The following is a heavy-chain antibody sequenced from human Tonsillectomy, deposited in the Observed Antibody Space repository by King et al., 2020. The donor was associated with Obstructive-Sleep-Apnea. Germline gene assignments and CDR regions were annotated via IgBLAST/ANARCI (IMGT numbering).Heavy chain of an antibody. CDR2: IDPSDSYS. V-gene: IGHV5-10-1*03. CDR1: GYSFTNYW. J-gene: IGHJ6*02. Sequence: VQLVESGAEVKKPGESLRISCKDSGYSFTNYWISWVRQMPGKGLEWMGKIDPSDSYSNYSPSFQGHVTSSADKSISTAYLQWSSLKASDTAMYYCARHIDYYGSGSHYYFGMDVWGQGTTVTVSS. CDR3: ARHIDYYGSGSHYYFGMDV. D-gene: IGHD3-10*01.